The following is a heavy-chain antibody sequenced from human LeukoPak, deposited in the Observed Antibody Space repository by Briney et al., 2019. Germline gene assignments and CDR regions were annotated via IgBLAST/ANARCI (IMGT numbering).Heavy chain of an antibody. J-gene: IGHJ4*02. V-gene: IGHV3-23*01. CDR2: ISGSGGST. CDR3: AKSFSGNQCSSTSCPFPGPDY. CDR1: GFTFSSYW. D-gene: IGHD2-2*01. Sequence: GGSLRLSCAASGFTFSSYWMSWVRQAPGKGLEWVSAISGSGGSTYYADSVKGRFTISRDNSKNTPYLQMNSLRAEDTAVYYCAKSFSGNQCSSTSCPFPGPDYWGQGTLVTVSS.